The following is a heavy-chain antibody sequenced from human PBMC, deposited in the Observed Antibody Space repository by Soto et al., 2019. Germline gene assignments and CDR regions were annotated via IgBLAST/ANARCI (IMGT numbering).Heavy chain of an antibody. CDR1: GGSISNYY. Sequence: PSETLSLTCTVSGGSISNYYWTWIRQPPGKGLEWIGYIHYSGNTNYNPSLKSRVTISVDTSKNQFSLKLSSVTAADTAVYYCARRYGTTFDYWGQGTLVTVSS. V-gene: IGHV4-59*01. J-gene: IGHJ4*02. CDR3: ARRYGTTFDY. CDR2: IHYSGNT. D-gene: IGHD1-7*01.